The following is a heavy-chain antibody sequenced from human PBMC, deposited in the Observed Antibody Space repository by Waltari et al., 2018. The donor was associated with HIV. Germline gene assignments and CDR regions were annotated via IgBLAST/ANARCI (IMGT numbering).Heavy chain of an antibody. V-gene: IGHV4-59*01. CDR2: IYYSGSP. CDR3: ARVPYDSSGLDAFDI. CDR1: GGSISSYY. Sequence: QVQLQESGPGLVKPSETLSLTCTVSGGSISSYYWSWIRQPPGKGLEWIGYIYYSGSPNYNPSLKSRVTISVDTSKNQFSLKLSSVTAADTAVYYCARVPYDSSGLDAFDIWGQGTMVTVSS. D-gene: IGHD3-22*01. J-gene: IGHJ3*02.